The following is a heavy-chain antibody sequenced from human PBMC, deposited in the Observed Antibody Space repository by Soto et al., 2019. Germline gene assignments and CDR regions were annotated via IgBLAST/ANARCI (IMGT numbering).Heavy chain of an antibody. CDR1: GGSINGYY. Sequence: QVHLQESGPGLVKPSETLSLTCTVSGGSINGYYWNWIRQPPGKGLEWLGYVYFSGSTHYNPSLETRLTMSVDTSKKQFSLKLSSVTAADTAVYFCARQEAVPGTPFDSWGQGTLVSVSS. J-gene: IGHJ4*02. V-gene: IGHV4-59*01. CDR3: ARQEAVPGTPFDS. CDR2: VYFSGST. D-gene: IGHD6-19*01.